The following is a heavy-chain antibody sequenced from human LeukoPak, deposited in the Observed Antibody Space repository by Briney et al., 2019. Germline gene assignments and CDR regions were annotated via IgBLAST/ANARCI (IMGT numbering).Heavy chain of an antibody. J-gene: IGHJ3*02. CDR3: ASSLVVPAAIHAFDI. CDR1: GFTFSSYA. CDR2: ISYDGSNK. Sequence: GGSLRLSCAASGFTFSSYAMHWVRQAPGKGLEWVAVISYDGSNKYYADSVKGRFTISRDNSKNTLYLQMNSLRAEDTAVYYCASSLVVPAAIHAFDIWGQGTMVTVSS. D-gene: IGHD2-2*01. V-gene: IGHV3-30-3*01.